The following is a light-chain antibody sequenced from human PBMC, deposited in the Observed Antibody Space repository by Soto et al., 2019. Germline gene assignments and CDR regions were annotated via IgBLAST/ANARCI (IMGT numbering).Light chain of an antibody. V-gene: IGLV2-8*01. CDR2: DVS. CDR3: SSYAGSNNYV. Sequence: QSVLTQPPSASGSPGQSVTISCTGTSSDVGGYNYVSWYQQHPGKAPKLMIYDVSKRPSGVPDRFSGSKSGNTASLTVSGLQAEDEADYYCSSYAGSNNYVFVTGSMVTVL. J-gene: IGLJ1*01. CDR1: SSDVGGYNY.